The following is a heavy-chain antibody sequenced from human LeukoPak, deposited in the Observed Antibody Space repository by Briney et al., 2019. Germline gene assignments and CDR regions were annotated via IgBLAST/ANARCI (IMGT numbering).Heavy chain of an antibody. V-gene: IGHV3-7*01. CDR1: GFTFSSYQ. J-gene: IGHJ4*02. CDR2: IKEDGNER. CDR3: ARGGETKLTY. D-gene: IGHD4-11*01. Sequence: GGSLRLSCAASGFTFSSYQMSWVRQAPGKGLERVANIKEDGNERYYLDSVKGRFTISRDNAKNSLYLQMNSLRAEDTGVYYCARGGETKLTYWGQGTLVTVSS.